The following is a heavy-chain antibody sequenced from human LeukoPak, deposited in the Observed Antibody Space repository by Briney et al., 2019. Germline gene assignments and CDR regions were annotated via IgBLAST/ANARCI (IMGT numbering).Heavy chain of an antibody. J-gene: IGHJ6*04. CDR2: IYYSGST. V-gene: IGHV4-59*01. CDR1: GGSFSGYY. CDR3: ARDFRDMDV. Sequence: SETLSLTCAVYGGSFSGYYWSWIRQPPGKGLEWIGYIYYSGSTNYNPSLKSRVTISVDTSKNQFSLKLSSVTAADTAVYYCARDFRDMDVWGKGTTVTVSS.